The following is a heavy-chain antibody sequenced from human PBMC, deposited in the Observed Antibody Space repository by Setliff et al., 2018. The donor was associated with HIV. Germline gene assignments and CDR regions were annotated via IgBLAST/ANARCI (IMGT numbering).Heavy chain of an antibody. CDR1: GFTFSSYG. CDR2: IWYDGSNK. V-gene: IGHV3-30*02. CDR3: AKDSSGSYWYYYYYMDV. J-gene: IGHJ6*03. D-gene: IGHD1-26*01. Sequence: GSLRLSCAASGFTFSSYGMHWVRQAPGKGLEWVAVIWYDGSNKYYADSVKGRFTISRDNSKNTLYLQMNSLRAEDTAVYYCAKDSSGSYWYYYYYMDVWGKGTTVTVSS.